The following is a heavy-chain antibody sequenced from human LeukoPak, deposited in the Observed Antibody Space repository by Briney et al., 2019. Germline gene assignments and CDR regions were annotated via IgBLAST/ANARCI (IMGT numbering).Heavy chain of an antibody. V-gene: IGHV3-11*01. J-gene: IGHJ4*02. Sequence: GGSLRPSCAASGFTFSDYYMSWIRQAPGKGLEWVSYISSSGSTIYYADSVKGRFTISRDNAKNSLYLQMNSLRAEDTAVYYCARERYYYDSSGYYREYYFDYWGQGTLVTVSS. D-gene: IGHD3-22*01. CDR2: ISSSGSTI. CDR3: ARERYYYDSSGYYREYYFDY. CDR1: GFTFSDYY.